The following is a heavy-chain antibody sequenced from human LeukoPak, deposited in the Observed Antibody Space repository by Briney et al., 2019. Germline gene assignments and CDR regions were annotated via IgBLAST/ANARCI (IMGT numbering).Heavy chain of an antibody. V-gene: IGHV3-15*01. J-gene: IGHJ4*02. Sequence: PGGSLRLSCAASGFTFSNAWMSWVRQAPGKGLEWVGRIKSKTDGGTTDYAAPVKGRFTISRDDSKNTLYLQMNSLKTEDTAVYYCARKGGDSPTDYWGQGTLVTVSS. CDR3: ARKGGDSPTDY. D-gene: IGHD2-21*02. CDR1: GFTFSNAW. CDR2: IKSKTDGGTT.